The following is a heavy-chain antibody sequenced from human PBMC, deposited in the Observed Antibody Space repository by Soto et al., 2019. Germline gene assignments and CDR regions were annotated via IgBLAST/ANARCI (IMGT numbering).Heavy chain of an antibody. Sequence: GESLKISCKGSGYSFTSYWIGWVRQMPGKGLEWMGIIYPGDSDTRYSPSFQGQVTISADKSISTAYLQWSSLKASDTAMYYCERPGYDSSGRDAFDIWGQGKMVTVS. J-gene: IGHJ3*02. D-gene: IGHD3-22*01. V-gene: IGHV5-51*01. CDR2: IYPGDSDT. CDR1: GYSFTSYW. CDR3: ERPGYDSSGRDAFDI.